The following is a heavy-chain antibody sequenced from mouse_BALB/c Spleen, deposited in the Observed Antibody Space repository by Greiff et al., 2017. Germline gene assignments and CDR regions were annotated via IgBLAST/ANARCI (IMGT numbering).Heavy chain of an antibody. D-gene: IGHD1-1*01. CDR2: ISNLAYSI. J-gene: IGHJ3*01. CDR1: GFTFSDYG. CDR3: ARDQEGNYGSGAWFAY. Sequence: EVMLVESGGGLVQPGGSRKLSCAASGFTFSDYGMAWVRQAPGKGPEWVAFISNLAYSIYYADTVTGRFTISRENAKNTLYLEMSSLRSEDTAMYYCARDQEGNYGSGAWFAYWGQGTLVTVSA. V-gene: IGHV5-15*02.